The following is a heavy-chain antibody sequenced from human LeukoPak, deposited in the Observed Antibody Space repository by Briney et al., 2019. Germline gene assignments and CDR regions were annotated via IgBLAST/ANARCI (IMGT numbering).Heavy chain of an antibody. CDR3: ARGYIAGVNDAFDI. Sequence: PSETLSLTCAVSGGSTSSSNWWSWVRQPPGKGLEWIGEIYHSGSTNYNPSLKSRVTISVDKSKNQFSLKLSSVTAADTAVYYCARGYIAGVNDAFDIWGQGTMVTVSS. D-gene: IGHD6-13*01. J-gene: IGHJ3*02. CDR1: GGSTSSSNW. V-gene: IGHV4-4*02. CDR2: IYHSGST.